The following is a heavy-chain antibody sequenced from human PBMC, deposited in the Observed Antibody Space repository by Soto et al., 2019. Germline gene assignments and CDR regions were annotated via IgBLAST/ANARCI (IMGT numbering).Heavy chain of an antibody. CDR3: AKPSGTTGYYYYGMDV. J-gene: IGHJ6*02. CDR1: GFTFSTYA. Sequence: EVQLLESGGGLVQPGGSLRLSCAASGFTFSTYAMSWVRQAPGKGLEWVSVIGGRAGSTYYADSVKGRFTISRDNSKNTVYMQVNSLRAEDTAVYYCAKPSGTTGYYYYGMDVWGQGTTVTVSS. CDR2: IGGRAGST. V-gene: IGHV3-23*01. D-gene: IGHD1-1*01.